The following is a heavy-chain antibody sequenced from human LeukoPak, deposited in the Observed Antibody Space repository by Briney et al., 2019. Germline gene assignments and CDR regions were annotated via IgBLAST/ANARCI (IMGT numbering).Heavy chain of an antibody. V-gene: IGHV1-2*02. J-gene: IGHJ4*02. CDR2: IEPKSGVT. Sequence: ASAKVSCKASGYTFTGKSLHWLRQAPRHGLQYMGGIEPKSGVTVYAPNFRGRVTVTRDTSVSTAYMELSGLRSDDTAVYYCATENYCDSSGFSKAFDYWGQGTLVTVSS. D-gene: IGHD3-22*01. CDR1: GYTFTGKS. CDR3: ATENYCDSSGFSKAFDY.